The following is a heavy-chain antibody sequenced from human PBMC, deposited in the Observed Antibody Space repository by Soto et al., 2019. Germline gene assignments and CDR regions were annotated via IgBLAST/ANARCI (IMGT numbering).Heavy chain of an antibody. J-gene: IGHJ6*02. CDR2: IYYSGST. V-gene: IGHV4-59*01. Sequence: QVQLQESGPGLVKPSETLSLTYTVSGGSISTYYWSWIRQPPGKGLEWIGYIYYSGSTSYNPSLKSRVTISVDTSKNQFSLKLSSASAADTAVYYCARGHPVMVYYYGMDVWGQGTTVTVSS. CDR1: GGSISTYY. D-gene: IGHD5-18*01. CDR3: ARGHPVMVYYYGMDV.